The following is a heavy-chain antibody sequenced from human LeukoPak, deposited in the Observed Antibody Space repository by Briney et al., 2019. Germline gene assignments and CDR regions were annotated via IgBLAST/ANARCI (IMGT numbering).Heavy chain of an antibody. CDR1: GGTFSSYA. Sequence: GASVKVSCKASGGTFSSYAISWVRQAPGQGLEWMGGIIPIFGTANYAQKFQGRVTITADKSTSTAYMELSSLRSEDTAVYYCFRVGRGYTIFRYAFDIWGQGTMVTVSS. CDR2: IIPIFGTA. V-gene: IGHV1-69*06. D-gene: IGHD3-9*01. CDR3: FRVGRGYTIFRYAFDI. J-gene: IGHJ3*02.